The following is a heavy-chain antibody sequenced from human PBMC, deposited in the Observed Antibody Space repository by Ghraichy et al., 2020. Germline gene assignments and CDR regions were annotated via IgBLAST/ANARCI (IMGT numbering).Heavy chain of an antibody. J-gene: IGHJ4*02. V-gene: IGHV3-23*01. CDR2: ISGTGANT. D-gene: IGHD3-10*01. CDR1: GFTFSSSA. Sequence: GGSLRLSCAASGFTFSSSAMSWVRQAPGRGLEWVSAISGTGANTYYAESVKGRFTISRDNSKNTLYLQMNSLRAEDTAIYYCTNYALGRGFDYWGQGTLVTVSS. CDR3: TNYALGRGFDY.